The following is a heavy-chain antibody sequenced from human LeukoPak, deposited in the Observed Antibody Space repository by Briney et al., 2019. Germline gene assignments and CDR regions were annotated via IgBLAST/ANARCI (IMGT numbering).Heavy chain of an antibody. CDR1: GGSISSSSYY. Sequence: SETLSLTCTVSGGSISSSSYYWGWIRQPPGKGLEWIGSIYYSGSTYYNPSLKSRVTISVDTSKNQFSLKLSSVTAADTAVYYCARLWGNWYFDLWGRGTLVTVSS. J-gene: IGHJ2*01. CDR2: IYYSGST. CDR3: ARLWGNWYFDL. V-gene: IGHV4-39*07. D-gene: IGHD3-10*01.